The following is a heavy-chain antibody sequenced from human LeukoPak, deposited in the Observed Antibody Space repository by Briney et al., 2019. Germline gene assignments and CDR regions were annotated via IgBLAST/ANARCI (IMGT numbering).Heavy chain of an antibody. CDR2: INHSGST. CDR1: GGSFSGYF. CDR3: ARYGRSGGILYWYLDL. Sequence: SETLSLTCAVYGGSFSGYFWTWIRQPPGKGLEWLGEINHSGSTNYNPSLKSRVTISVDTSKNQFSLKLSSVTAADTAVYYCARYGRSGGILYWYLDLWGRGTLVTVSS. J-gene: IGHJ2*01. V-gene: IGHV4-34*01. D-gene: IGHD4-23*01.